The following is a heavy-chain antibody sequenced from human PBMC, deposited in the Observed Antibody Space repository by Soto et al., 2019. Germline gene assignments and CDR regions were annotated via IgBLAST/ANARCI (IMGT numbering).Heavy chain of an antibody. Sequence: QVQLQESGPGLVKPSQTLSLTCTVSGGSISSGGYYWSWIRQHPGKGLEWIGYIYYSGSTYYNPSLKSRVTISVDTSKNQCSLKLSSVTAADTAVYYCARDKRELVRGDAFDIWGQGTMVTVSS. J-gene: IGHJ3*02. V-gene: IGHV4-31*03. CDR3: ARDKRELVRGDAFDI. D-gene: IGHD1-26*01. CDR2: IYYSGST. CDR1: GGSISSGGYY.